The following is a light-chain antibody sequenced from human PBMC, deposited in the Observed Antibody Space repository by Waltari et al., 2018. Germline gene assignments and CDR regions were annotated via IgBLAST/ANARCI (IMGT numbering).Light chain of an antibody. CDR1: SGHSSNI. Sequence: QLVLTQSPSASASLGASVRLTCTLDSGHSSNIIAWHQQQPEKGPRFWMKVNSEGSHSKGDGVPDRFSGSGSGAGRYLTISSVQSEDEADYYCQTGGHGTWVFGGGTKLTVL. CDR2: VNSEGSH. CDR3: QTGGHGTWV. J-gene: IGLJ3*02. V-gene: IGLV4-69*01.